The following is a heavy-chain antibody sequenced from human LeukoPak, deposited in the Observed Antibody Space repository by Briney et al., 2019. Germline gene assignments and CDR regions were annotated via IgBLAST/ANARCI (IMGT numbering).Heavy chain of an antibody. V-gene: IGHV1-3*01. CDR3: ARVKTTARPHDAFDI. CDR1: GYTFTIYA. CDR2: INAGNGNT. Sequence: ASVKVSFKASGYTFTIYAMHWVRQAPGQRLEWMGWINAGNGNTKYSQKFQGRVTITRDTSASTAYMELSSLRSEDTAVYYCARVKTTARPHDAFDIWGQGTMVTVSS. D-gene: IGHD4-17*01. J-gene: IGHJ3*02.